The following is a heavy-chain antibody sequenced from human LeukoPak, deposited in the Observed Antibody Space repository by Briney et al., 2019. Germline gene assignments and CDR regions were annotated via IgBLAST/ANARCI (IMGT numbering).Heavy chain of an antibody. CDR2: IKQDGSEK. CDR1: GFTFSSYW. J-gene: IGHJ5*02. Sequence: GGSLRLSCAASGFTFSSYWMSWVRQAPGKGLEWVANIKQDGSEKYYVGSVKGRFTISRDNAKNSLYLQMNSLRAEDTAVYYCARDGVYIAVAGTSSWFDPWGQGTLVTVSS. D-gene: IGHD6-19*01. CDR3: ARDGVYIAVAGTSSWFDP. V-gene: IGHV3-7*01.